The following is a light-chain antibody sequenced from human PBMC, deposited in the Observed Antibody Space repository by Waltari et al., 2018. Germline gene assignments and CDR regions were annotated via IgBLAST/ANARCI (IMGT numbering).Light chain of an antibody. V-gene: IGLV2-14*01. J-gene: IGLJ3*02. CDR1: SSDVGGYNY. Sequence: QSALTQPASVSGSPGQSITISCTGTSSDVGGYNYVSWYQHLPGTAPKVMIYEVNNRPSGVSNRCPGSKSGNTASLTISGLQAEDEADYYCTSPTSSRTWVFGGGTKLTVL. CDR3: TSPTSSRTWV. CDR2: EVN.